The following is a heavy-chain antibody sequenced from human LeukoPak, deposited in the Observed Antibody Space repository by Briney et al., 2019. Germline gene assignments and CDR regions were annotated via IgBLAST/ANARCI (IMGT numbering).Heavy chain of an antibody. J-gene: IGHJ4*02. CDR1: GLTFSSYW. V-gene: IGHV3-7*05. Sequence: PGGSLRLSCAASGLTFSSYWMSWVRQAPGKGLEWVANIKQDGSEKYYVDSVKGRFTISRDNAKNSLYLQMNSLRAEDTAVYYCARDSIVEYYFDYWGQGTLVTVSS. CDR2: IKQDGSEK. CDR3: ARDSIVEYYFDY. D-gene: IGHD3-22*01.